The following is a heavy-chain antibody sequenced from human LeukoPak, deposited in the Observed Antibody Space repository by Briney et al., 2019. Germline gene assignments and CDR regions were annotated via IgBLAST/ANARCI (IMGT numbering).Heavy chain of an antibody. CDR3: ARGKRIQLWSRYYYYYMDV. CDR1: GYTFTGYY. D-gene: IGHD5-18*01. V-gene: IGHV1-2*02. J-gene: IGHJ6*03. Sequence: ASVKVSCKASGYTFTGYYMHWVRQAPGQGLEWMGWINPNSGGTNYAQKFQGRVTMTRDTSISTAYMELGRLRSDDTAVYYCARGKRIQLWSRYYYYYMDVWGKGTTVTVSS. CDR2: INPNSGGT.